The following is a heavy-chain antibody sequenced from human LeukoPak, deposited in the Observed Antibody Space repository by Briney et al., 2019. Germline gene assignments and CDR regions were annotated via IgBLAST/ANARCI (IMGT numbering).Heavy chain of an antibody. CDR3: AGGRIQLRSGY. CDR2: ISCSTSTI. CDR1: EFTFCTYN. J-gene: IGHJ4*02. V-gene: IGHV3-48*01. Sequence: GGSLRLSCAASEFTFCTYNMNWVRQAPGNGLEWSSYISCSTSTISHAVPVKGRFTIPRDEAKNTVYLQMNSLRVEDTAVYYCAGGRIQLRSGYWGQGTLVTVSS. D-gene: IGHD5-18*01.